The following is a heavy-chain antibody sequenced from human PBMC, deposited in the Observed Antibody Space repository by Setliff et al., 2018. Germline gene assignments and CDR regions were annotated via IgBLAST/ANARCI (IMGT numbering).Heavy chain of an antibody. CDR3: ARTCSGSGCYAGLES. V-gene: IGHV3-33*01. CDR2: IWDDGGNK. D-gene: IGHD2-15*01. Sequence: GGSLRLSCGASGFTFSTHAMHWVRQAPGKGLEWVAVIWDDGGNKYHADPVKGRFTIPRDNTKNTLYLQMNSMRPEDTAVYYCARTCSGSGCYAGLESWGKGTPVTVSS. J-gene: IGHJ4*02. CDR1: GFTFSTHA.